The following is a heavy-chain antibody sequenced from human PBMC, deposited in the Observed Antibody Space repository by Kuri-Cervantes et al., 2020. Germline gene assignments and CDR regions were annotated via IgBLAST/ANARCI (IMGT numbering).Heavy chain of an antibody. V-gene: IGHV4-31*03. CDR1: GGPISSGGYF. D-gene: IGHD3-10*01. CDR3: TRDVFPTLPSPNTPNWFDP. CDR2: IYYSGST. J-gene: IGHJ5*01. Sequence: SETLSLTCTVSGGPISSGGYFWSWLRQHPAKGLEWIGCIYYSGSTYYNPSLKSRLTLSMDTSKNQFSLKLSSVTAADTAVYYCTRDVFPTLPSPNTPNWFDPWGQGTLVTVSS.